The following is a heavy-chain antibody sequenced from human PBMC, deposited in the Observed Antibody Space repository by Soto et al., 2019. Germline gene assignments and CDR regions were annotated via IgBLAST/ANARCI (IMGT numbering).Heavy chain of an antibody. CDR3: ASQQLVHYYYGMDV. Sequence: PSETLSLTCTVSGGSISSSSCYWGWIRQPPGKGLEWIGSIYYSGSTYYNPSLKSRVTISVDTSKNQFSLKLSSVTAADTAVYYCASQQLVHYYYGMDVWGQGTTVTVSS. D-gene: IGHD6-13*01. CDR1: GGSISSSSCY. J-gene: IGHJ6*02. CDR2: IYYSGST. V-gene: IGHV4-39*01.